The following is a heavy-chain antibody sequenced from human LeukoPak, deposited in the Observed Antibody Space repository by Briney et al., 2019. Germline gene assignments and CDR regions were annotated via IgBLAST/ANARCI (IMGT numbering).Heavy chain of an antibody. D-gene: IGHD3-10*01. V-gene: IGHV4-34*01. J-gene: IGHJ4*02. Sequence: SETLSLTCAVYGGSFSGYYWSWNRQPPGKGLEWIGEINHSGSTNYNPSLKSRVTISVDTSKNQFSLKLSSVTAADTAVYYCARVRGVSGPWGQGTLVTVSS. CDR1: GGSFSGYY. CDR3: ARVRGVSGP. CDR2: INHSGST.